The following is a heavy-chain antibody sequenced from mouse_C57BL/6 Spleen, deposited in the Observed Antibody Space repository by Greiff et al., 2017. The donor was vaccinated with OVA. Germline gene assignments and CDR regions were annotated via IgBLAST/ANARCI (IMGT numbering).Heavy chain of an antibody. Sequence: EVMLVESGGGLVKPGGSLKLSCAASGFTFSDYGMHWVRQAPEKGLEWVAYISSGSSTIYYADTVKGRFTISRDNAKNTLFLQMTSLRSEDTAMYYCARHDYDVGFAYWGQGTLVTVSA. D-gene: IGHD2-4*01. J-gene: IGHJ3*01. CDR2: ISSGSSTI. CDR1: GFTFSDYG. V-gene: IGHV5-17*01. CDR3: ARHDYDVGFAY.